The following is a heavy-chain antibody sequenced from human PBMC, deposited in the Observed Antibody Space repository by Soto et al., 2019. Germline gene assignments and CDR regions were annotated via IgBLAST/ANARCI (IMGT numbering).Heavy chain of an antibody. D-gene: IGHD2-15*01. J-gene: IGHJ4*02. CDR1: GGFISSYY. CDR2: IYYSGST. Sequence: SETLSLTCTVSGGFISSYYWSWIRQPPGKGLEWIGYIYYSGSTYYNPSLKSRITISVDTSKNQFSLKLSSVTAADTAVYYCARSRGGGTSLDYWGQGTLVTVSS. V-gene: IGHV4-59*12. CDR3: ARSRGGGTSLDY.